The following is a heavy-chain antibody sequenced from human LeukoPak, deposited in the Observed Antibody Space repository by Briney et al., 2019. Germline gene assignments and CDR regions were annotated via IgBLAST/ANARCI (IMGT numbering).Heavy chain of an antibody. V-gene: IGHV1-8*01. CDR2: MNPNSGNT. CDR1: GYTFTSYD. J-gene: IGHJ5*02. Sequence: ASVKVSFKASGYTFTSYDINWVRQATGQGLEWMGWMNPNSGNTGYAQKFQGRVTMTRNTSISTAYMELSSLRSEDTAVYYCARDNSVEDTAWWFDPWGQGTLVTVSS. CDR3: ARDNSVEDTAWWFDP. D-gene: IGHD4-23*01.